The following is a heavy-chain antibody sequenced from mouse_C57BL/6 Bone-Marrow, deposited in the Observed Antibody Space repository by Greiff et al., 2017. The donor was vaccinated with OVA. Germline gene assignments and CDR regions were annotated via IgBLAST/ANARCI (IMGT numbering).Heavy chain of an antibody. D-gene: IGHD2-2*01. Sequence: EVQGVESGTVLARPGASVKMSCKTSGYTFTSYWMHWVKQRPGQGLEWIGAIYPGNSDTSYNQKFKGKAKLTAGPSASTAYMALSSLTNEDSADNNCTRNYYGYCWIADWGQGTLVTVAA. CDR2: IYPGNSDT. CDR1: GYTFTSYW. V-gene: IGHV1-5*01. J-gene: IGHJ3*01. CDR3: TRNYYGYCWIAD.